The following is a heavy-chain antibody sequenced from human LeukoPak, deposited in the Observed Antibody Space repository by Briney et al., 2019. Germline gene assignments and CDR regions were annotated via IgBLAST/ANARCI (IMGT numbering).Heavy chain of an antibody. Sequence: NASETLSLTCTVSGDSISGYYWSWIRQPPGKGLEWIGYVYYSGSTNYNPSLKSRVSISVDTSKNQFSLKLSSVTAADTAVYYCAREGYSSGWYYVDYWGQGTLVTVSS. V-gene: IGHV4-59*01. CDR1: GDSISGYY. CDR3: AREGYSSGWYYVDY. D-gene: IGHD6-19*01. J-gene: IGHJ4*02. CDR2: VYYSGST.